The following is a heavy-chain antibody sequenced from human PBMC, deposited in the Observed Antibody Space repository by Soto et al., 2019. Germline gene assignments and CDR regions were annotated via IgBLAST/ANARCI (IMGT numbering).Heavy chain of an antibody. J-gene: IGHJ4*02. D-gene: IGHD4-17*01. Sequence: PSETLSFTCSVSGGCVSNKTYYWSWIRQPPGKRLEWIGYVYYSGTTNYNPSLKSRVTISVDLSKNQFSLRLSSVTTADTALYYCARTTAVPNTLRSRYFFDYWGQGTMVTVSS. CDR2: VYYSGTT. V-gene: IGHV4-61*01. CDR1: GGCVSNKTYY. CDR3: ARTTAVPNTLRSRYFFDY.